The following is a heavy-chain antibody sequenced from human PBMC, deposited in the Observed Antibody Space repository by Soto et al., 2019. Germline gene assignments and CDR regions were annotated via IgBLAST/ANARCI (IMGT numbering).Heavy chain of an antibody. J-gene: IGHJ4*02. CDR2: IVVLSNTA. D-gene: IGHD1-26*01. CDR1: GSTFNNFA. Sequence: QVVLLQSGAEVKEPGSSGRVSCKVSGSTFNNFAFSWVRQAPGHGPEWMGGIVVLSNTADYSQRFRDRVTITADTSTNTPYMELGSLTFEDAAVYYCARAIKRWEVHYYFDYWGQGTQVTVSS. CDR3: ARAIKRWEVHYYFDY. V-gene: IGHV1-69*06.